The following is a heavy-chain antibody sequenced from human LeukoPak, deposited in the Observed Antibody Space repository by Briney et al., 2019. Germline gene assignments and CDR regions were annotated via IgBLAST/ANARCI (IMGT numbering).Heavy chain of an antibody. CDR1: GFTVSSNY. CDR2: IYSGGST. D-gene: IGHD3-22*01. V-gene: IGHV3-66*01. Sequence: PGGSLRLSCAASGFTVSSNYMSWVRQAPGKGLEWVSVIYSGGSTYYADSVKGRFTISRDNSKNTLYLQMNSLRAEDTAVYYCARASTYYYDGSGDYYFDYWGQGTLVTVSS. J-gene: IGHJ4*02. CDR3: ARASTYYYDGSGDYYFDY.